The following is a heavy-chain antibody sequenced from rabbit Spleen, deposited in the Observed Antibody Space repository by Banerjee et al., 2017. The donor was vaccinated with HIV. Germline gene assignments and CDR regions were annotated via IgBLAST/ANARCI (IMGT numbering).Heavy chain of an antibody. Sequence: QQQLEESGGGLVKPEGSLKLSCTASGFSFSNKAVMCWVRQAPGKGLEWIACIYGGGSGTTYYASWAKGRFTISKTSSTTVTLQMTSLTAADTATYFCARDGAGGSYFALWGQGTLVTVS. CDR3: ARDGAGGSYFAL. CDR1: GFSFSNKAV. J-gene: IGHJ3*01. V-gene: IGHV1S45*01. CDR2: IYGGGSGTT. D-gene: IGHD8-1*01.